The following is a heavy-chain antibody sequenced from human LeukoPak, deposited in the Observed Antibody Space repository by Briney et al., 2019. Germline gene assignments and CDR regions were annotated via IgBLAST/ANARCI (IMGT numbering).Heavy chain of an antibody. CDR2: ISAYNGNT. CDR1: GYTFTSYG. V-gene: IGHV1-18*01. D-gene: IGHD6-13*01. J-gene: IGHJ6*03. CDR3: ARPFSSSYYYYYMDV. Sequence: ASVKLSCKASGYTFTSYGISWVRQAPGQGLEWMGWISAYNGNTNYAQKLQGRVTMTTDTSTSTAYMELSRLRSDDTAVYYCARPFSSSYYYYYMDVWGKGTTVTVSS.